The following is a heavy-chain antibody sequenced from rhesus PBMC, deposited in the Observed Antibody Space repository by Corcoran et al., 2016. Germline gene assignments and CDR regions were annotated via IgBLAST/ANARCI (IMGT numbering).Heavy chain of an antibody. Sequence: VQRVETGGGLVQPGGSLRRSCVASGFTFCSYGLSGVRQAQGKGLGWVSGISYTGGSTDYADSVKGRFTISRDNSKNTLSLQMNSLRAEDTAVYYCAKDGYYEDDYGYYFVDSWGQGVLVTVSS. CDR1: GFTFCSYG. J-gene: IGHJ4*01. V-gene: IGHV3S5*01. CDR3: AKDGYYEDDYGYYFVDS. CDR2: ISYTGGST. D-gene: IGHD3-9*01.